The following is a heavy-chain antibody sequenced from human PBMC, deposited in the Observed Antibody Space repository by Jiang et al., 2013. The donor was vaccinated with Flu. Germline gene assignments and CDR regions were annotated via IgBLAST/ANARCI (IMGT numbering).Heavy chain of an antibody. D-gene: IGHD4-17*01. CDR3: ARHTIGHNGDYEGY. Sequence: GAEVKKPGESLRISCKGSGYSFTDYWISWVRQMPGKGLEWMGRIDPNDSYTSYSPSFQGHVTISADKSISTAYLQWSSLRASDTAIYYCARHTIGHNGDYEGYWGQGTLVTVSS. CDR1: GYSFTDYW. CDR2: IDPNDSYT. J-gene: IGHJ4*02. V-gene: IGHV5-10-1*01.